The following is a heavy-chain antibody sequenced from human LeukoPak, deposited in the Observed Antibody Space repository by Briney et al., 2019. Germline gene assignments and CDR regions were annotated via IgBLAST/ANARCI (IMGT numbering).Heavy chain of an antibody. D-gene: IGHD5-18*01. J-gene: IGHJ4*02. V-gene: IGHV3-21*01. CDR1: GFTFSSYG. Sequence: KAGGSLRLSCAASGFTFSSYGMNWVRQAPGKGLEWVSSISSSSSYIYYADSVKGQFTISRDNAKNSLYLQMNSLRAEDTAVYYCARDRATAFDYWGQGTLVTVSS. CDR2: ISSSSSYI. CDR3: ARDRATAFDY.